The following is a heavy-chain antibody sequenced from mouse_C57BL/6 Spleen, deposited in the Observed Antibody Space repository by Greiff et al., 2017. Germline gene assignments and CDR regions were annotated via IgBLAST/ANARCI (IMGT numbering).Heavy chain of an antibody. CDR1: GYAFTNYL. CDR3: ARKLRLLYYVDY. D-gene: IGHD3-2*02. J-gene: IGHJ2*01. V-gene: IGHV1-54*01. Sequence: QVQLQQSGAELVRPGTSVKVSCKASGYAFTNYLIEWVKQRPGQGLEWIGVINPGSGGTNYNEKFKGKATLTADKSSSPAYMQLSSLTSEDSAVYFCARKLRLLYYVDYWGQGTTLTVSS. CDR2: INPGSGGT.